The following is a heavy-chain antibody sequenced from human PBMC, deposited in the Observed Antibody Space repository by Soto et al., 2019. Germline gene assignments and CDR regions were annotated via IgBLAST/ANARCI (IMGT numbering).Heavy chain of an antibody. V-gene: IGHV4-59*01. CDR3: ARDRYDEYYYYYGMDV. D-gene: IGHD3-16*01. Sequence: SETLSLTCTVSGGSISSYYWSWIRQPPGKGLEWIGYIYYCGSTNYNPSLKSRVTISVDTSKNQFSLKLSSVTAADTAVYYCARDRYDEYYYYYGMDVWGQGTTVTVSS. J-gene: IGHJ6*02. CDR2: IYYCGST. CDR1: GGSISSYY.